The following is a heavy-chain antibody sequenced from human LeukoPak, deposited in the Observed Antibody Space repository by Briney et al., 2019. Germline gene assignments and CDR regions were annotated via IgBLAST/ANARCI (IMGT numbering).Heavy chain of an antibody. J-gene: IGHJ5*02. CDR2: IYYSGST. D-gene: IGHD1-1*01. V-gene: IGHV4-59*01. CDR3: AREGTSGTHLNWFDP. Sequence: SETLSLTCTVSGVSISSYYWSWIRQPPGKGLEWIGYIYYSGSTNYNPSLKSRVTLSVDTSKNQFSLKLSSVTAADTAVYYCAREGTSGTHLNWFDPWGQGTLVAVSS. CDR1: GVSISSYY.